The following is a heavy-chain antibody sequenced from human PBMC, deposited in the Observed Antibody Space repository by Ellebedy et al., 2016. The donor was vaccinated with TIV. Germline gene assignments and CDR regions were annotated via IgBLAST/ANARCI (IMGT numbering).Heavy chain of an antibody. CDR1: GFTSSSYA. CDR2: ISNTGSRT. V-gene: IGHV3-23*01. CDR3: AKGRGGGSDSSAPRYYFDY. D-gene: IGHD3-22*01. J-gene: IGHJ4*02. Sequence: PGGSLRLSCAASGFTSSSYAMHWVRQAPGKGLEWVSTISNTGSRTYYADSVEGRFIISRDNSKRTLFLQMNSLRAEDTALYYCAKGRGGGSDSSAPRYYFDYWGLGTLVTVSS.